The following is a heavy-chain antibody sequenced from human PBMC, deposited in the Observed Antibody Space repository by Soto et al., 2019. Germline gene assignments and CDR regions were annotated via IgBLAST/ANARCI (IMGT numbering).Heavy chain of an antibody. CDR3: VRVPSGGYAFSLDDY. Sequence: GGSVGLSCAASGFTFSSYWMQWVRQAPGKGLVWVSRINSDGSSTTYADSVKGRFTISRDNAKNTLYLQMNSLRAEDTAVYYCVRVPSGGYAFSLDDYWGQGTLVTVSS. CDR2: INSDGSST. D-gene: IGHD5-12*01. CDR1: GFTFSSYW. V-gene: IGHV3-74*01. J-gene: IGHJ4*02.